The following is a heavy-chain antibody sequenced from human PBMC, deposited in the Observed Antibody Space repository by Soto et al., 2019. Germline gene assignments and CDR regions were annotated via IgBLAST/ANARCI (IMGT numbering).Heavy chain of an antibody. V-gene: IGHV3-21*01. CDR3: ARGIAVAGTRGYY. CDR1: GFTFSSYS. Sequence: EGSLRLSCAASGFTFSSYSMNWVRQAPGKGLEWVSSISSSSSYIYYADSVKGRFTISRDNAKNSLYLQMNSLRAEDTAVYYCARGIAVAGTRGYYWGQGTLVTVSS. D-gene: IGHD6-19*01. J-gene: IGHJ4*02. CDR2: ISSSSSYI.